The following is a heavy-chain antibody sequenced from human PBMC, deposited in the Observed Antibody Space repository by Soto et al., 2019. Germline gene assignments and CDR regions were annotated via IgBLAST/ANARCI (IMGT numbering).Heavy chain of an antibody. V-gene: IGHV3-23*01. CDR2: ISGSGGNT. J-gene: IGHJ4*02. CDR3: AKEADPGPDY. CDR1: GFISSSYA. D-gene: IGHD3-10*01. Sequence: PGGSLRLSCAASGFISSSYAMSWVRQAPGKGLEWVSTISGSGGNTYYADSVKGRFTISRDKSKNTLYLQMNSLRVEDTAVYYYAKEADPGPDYWGQGTLVTVSS.